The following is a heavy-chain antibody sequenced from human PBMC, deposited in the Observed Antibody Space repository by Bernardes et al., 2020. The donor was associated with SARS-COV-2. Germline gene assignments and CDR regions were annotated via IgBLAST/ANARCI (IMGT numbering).Heavy chain of an antibody. J-gene: IGHJ4*02. CDR3: ARYDSSGWEGGN. Sequence: ASVKVSCKASGYTFTSYGISWVRQAPGQGLEWMGCISAYNGNTNYAQKLQGRVTMTTDTSTSTAYMELRSLRSDDTAVYYCARYDSSGWEGGNWGQGTLVTVSS. CDR1: GYTFTSYG. V-gene: IGHV1-18*01. CDR2: ISAYNGNT. D-gene: IGHD3-22*01.